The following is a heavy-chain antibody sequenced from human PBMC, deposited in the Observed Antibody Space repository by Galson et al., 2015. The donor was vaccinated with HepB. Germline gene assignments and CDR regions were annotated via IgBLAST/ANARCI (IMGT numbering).Heavy chain of an antibody. D-gene: IGHD2-15*01. V-gene: IGHV1-69*04. CDR1: GVTFSSYA. CDR2: IIPLLGVV. CDR3: ATDVTPRYCSGGSCYSVSADVGNRI. Sequence: SVKVSCKASGVTFSSYAIIWVRQAPGQGLEWMGRIIPLLGVVDYERKFQDRVTITADKSTITAYMELSSLGSEDTAVYYCATDVTPRYCSGGSCYSVSADVGNRIWGQGTTVTVSS. J-gene: IGHJ3*02.